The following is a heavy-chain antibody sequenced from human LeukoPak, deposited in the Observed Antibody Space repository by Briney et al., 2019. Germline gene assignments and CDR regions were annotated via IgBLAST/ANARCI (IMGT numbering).Heavy chain of an antibody. D-gene: IGHD6-13*01. CDR3: ARGTLKAAATDFDY. V-gene: IGHV3-20*04. CDR1: GFTFDDYG. Sequence: QPGGSLRLSCAASGFTFDDYGMSWVRQAPGKGLEWVSGINWNGSSTGYADSVKGRFTISRDNAKNSLYLQMNSLRAEDTALYYCARGTLKAAATDFDYWGQGTLVTVPS. J-gene: IGHJ4*02. CDR2: INWNGSST.